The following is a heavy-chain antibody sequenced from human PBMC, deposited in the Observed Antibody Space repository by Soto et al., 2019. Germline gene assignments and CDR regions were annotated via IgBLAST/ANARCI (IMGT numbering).Heavy chain of an antibody. V-gene: IGHV3-53*01. D-gene: IGHD3-22*01. Sequence: EVQLVESGGGLIQPGGSLRPSCAASGSTVSSNSMSWVRQAPGKGLEWVSVIYSGGSTYYADSVKGRFTISRDNSKNTLYLQMNSLRAEDTAVYYCARDRVESGYPEYFQHWGQGTLVTVSS. CDR2: IYSGGST. CDR1: GSTVSSNS. J-gene: IGHJ1*01. CDR3: ARDRVESGYPEYFQH.